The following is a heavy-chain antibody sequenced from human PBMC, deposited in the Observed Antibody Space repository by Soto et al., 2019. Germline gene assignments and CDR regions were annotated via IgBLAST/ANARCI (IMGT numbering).Heavy chain of an antibody. CDR1: GFTFSSYT. CDR3: AKERGIYCGGDCFFQH. V-gene: IGHV3-23*01. CDR2: ISGSGFST. Sequence: GGSLRLSCAASGFTFSSYTMSWVRQAPGKGLEWVSAISGSGFSTYYADSVKGRFPISRDTSKNTLYLQMNSLRAEDTALYYCAKERGIYCGGDCFFQHWGLGTLVTVSS. J-gene: IGHJ1*01. D-gene: IGHD2-21*02.